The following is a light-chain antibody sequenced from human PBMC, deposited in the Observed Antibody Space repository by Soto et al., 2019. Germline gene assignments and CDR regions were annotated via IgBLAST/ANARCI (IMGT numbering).Light chain of an antibody. Sequence: DIQMTQSPSSLSASVGDRVTMTCQASQDISNYLNWHQQKPGKAPKLLIYVASNLETGVPSRFSGSRSATDFTFTISSLQPEDIETYYCHQYYNLPWTFGQGHKVEIK. CDR2: VAS. CDR3: HQYYNLPWT. V-gene: IGKV1-33*01. J-gene: IGKJ1*01. CDR1: QDISNY.